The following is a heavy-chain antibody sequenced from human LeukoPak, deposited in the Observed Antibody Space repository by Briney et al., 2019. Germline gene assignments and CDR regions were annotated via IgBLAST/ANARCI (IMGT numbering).Heavy chain of an antibody. CDR1: GGSITQTNY. V-gene: IGHV4-4*02. Sequence: SGTLTLTCDVSGGSITQTNYWTWVRQPPGKGLERIRDVNIQGGSNSNPALCRRVAISVDTSANHDSLQMTSVTAAETAVYYCAGEGGSCGPLDYSGQGTLVTVSS. CDR2: VNIQGGS. J-gene: IGHJ4*02. D-gene: IGHD2-21*01. CDR3: AGEGGSCGPLDY.